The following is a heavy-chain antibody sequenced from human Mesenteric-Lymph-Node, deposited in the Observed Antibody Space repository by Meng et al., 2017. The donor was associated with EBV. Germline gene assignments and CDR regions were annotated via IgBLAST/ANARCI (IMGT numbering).Heavy chain of an antibody. CDR2: IYYSGTT. CDR1: GDXXXNYY. J-gene: IGHJ5*02. V-gene: IGHV4-59*01. D-gene: IGHD3-10*01. Sequence: QVPLAXARPXLVNPSDTPXXACPXSGDXXXNYYWNWIRQPPGKGLEWIGYIYYSGTTNYNPSLKSRVTISVDTSKNQFSLRLNSLTAADTAVYYCARDTSGGYNWFDPWGQGTLXTVSS. CDR3: ARDTSGGYNWFDP.